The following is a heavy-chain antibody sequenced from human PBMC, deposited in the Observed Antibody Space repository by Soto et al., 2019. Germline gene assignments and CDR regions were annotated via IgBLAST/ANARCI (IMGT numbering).Heavy chain of an antibody. CDR3: ARIWRGYDSSGYHIYYYGMDV. V-gene: IGHV4-34*01. J-gene: IGHJ6*02. CDR2: INHSGST. D-gene: IGHD3-22*01. Sequence: QSQTLSLTCAVYGGSFSGYYWSWIRQPPGKGLEWIGEINHSGSTNYNPSLKSRVTISVDTSKNQFSLKLSSVTAADTAVYYCARIWRGYDSSGYHIYYYGMDVWGQGTTVTVSS. CDR1: GGSFSGYY.